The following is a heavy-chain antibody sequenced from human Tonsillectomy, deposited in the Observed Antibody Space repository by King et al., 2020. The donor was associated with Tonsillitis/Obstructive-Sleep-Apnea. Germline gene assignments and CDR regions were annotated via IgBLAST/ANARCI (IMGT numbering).Heavy chain of an antibody. CDR3: ARAAQQLVVLNWFDP. Sequence: QLQESGPGLVKPSETLSLTCTVSGGSISSYYWSWIRQPPGKGLEWIGYIYYSGSTKYNPSLKSRVTIPVDTSKNQFSLKLSSVTAADTAVYYCARAAQQLVVLNWFDPWGQGTLVTVSS. CDR1: GGSISSYY. CDR2: IYYSGST. J-gene: IGHJ5*02. D-gene: IGHD6-13*01. V-gene: IGHV4-59*01.